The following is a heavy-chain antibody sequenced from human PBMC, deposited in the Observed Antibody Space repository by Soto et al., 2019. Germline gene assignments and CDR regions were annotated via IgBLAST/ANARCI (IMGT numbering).Heavy chain of an antibody. Sequence: GESLKISCKGSGYSFTSYWIGWVRQMPGKGLEWMGIIYPGDSDTRYSPSFQGQVTISADKSISTAYLQWSSLKASDTAMYYCATSRQDILTGYYTAILDYWGQGTRVNVSS. V-gene: IGHV5-51*01. CDR2: IYPGDSDT. CDR3: ATSRQDILTGYYTAILDY. J-gene: IGHJ4*02. CDR1: GYSFTSYW. D-gene: IGHD3-9*01.